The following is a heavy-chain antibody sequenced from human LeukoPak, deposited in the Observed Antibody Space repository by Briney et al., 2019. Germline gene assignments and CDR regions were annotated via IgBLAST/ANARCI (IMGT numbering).Heavy chain of an antibody. CDR3: AKESKYYP. J-gene: IGHJ5*02. Sequence: TGGSLRLSCAASGFTFSTYAITWVRQAPGKALEWLSAISDSCDRTYYADSVKGRFTISRDNSKNTLYLQMNSLRAEDTAVYYCAKESKYYPWGQGTLVTVSS. D-gene: IGHD3-10*01. CDR1: GFTFSTYA. CDR2: ISDSCDRT. V-gene: IGHV3-23*01.